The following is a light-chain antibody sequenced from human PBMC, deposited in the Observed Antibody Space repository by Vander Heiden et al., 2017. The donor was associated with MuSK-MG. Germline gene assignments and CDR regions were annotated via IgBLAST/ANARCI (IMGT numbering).Light chain of an antibody. J-gene: IGKJ1*01. CDR1: QDISNY. CDR2: DAS. V-gene: IGKV1-33*01. CDR3: QQYDNLPRT. Sequence: DIQMTQSPSPLSASVADRVTITCQSSQDISNYLNWYQQKPGKAPKLLIYDASNLESGVPSRFSGSGSGTDFTFTISSVEPEDIATYYCQQYDNLPRTFGQGTKVEIK.